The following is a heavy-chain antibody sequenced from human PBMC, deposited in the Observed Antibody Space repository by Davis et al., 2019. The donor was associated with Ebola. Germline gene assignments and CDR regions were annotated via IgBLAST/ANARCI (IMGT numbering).Heavy chain of an antibody. CDR3: ARVDRTGTPDY. CDR1: GFTFSSYG. Sequence: GGSLRLSCAASGFTFSSYGMHWVRQAPGKGLEWVAVIWYDGSNKYYADSVKGRFTISRGNSKNTLYLQMNSLRAEDTAVYYCARVDRTGTPDYWGQGTLVTVSS. J-gene: IGHJ4*02. D-gene: IGHD1-7*01. V-gene: IGHV3-33*01. CDR2: IWYDGSNK.